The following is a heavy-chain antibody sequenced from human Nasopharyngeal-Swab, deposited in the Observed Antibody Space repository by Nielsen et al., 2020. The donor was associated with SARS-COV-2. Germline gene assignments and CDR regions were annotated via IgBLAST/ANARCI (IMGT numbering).Heavy chain of an antibody. V-gene: IGHV5-51*01. CDR1: GYSFSTYW. D-gene: IGHD5-24*01. CDR2: IYPGDSDT. CDR3: ARHDRDGYLDY. J-gene: IGHJ4*02. Sequence: GESLKISCKGSGYSFSTYWIAWVRQMPGKGLQWMGMIYPGDSDTRNSPSFQDHITISADNSISTAYLHWSSLRASDTAIYYCARHDRDGYLDYWGPGTLVTVSS.